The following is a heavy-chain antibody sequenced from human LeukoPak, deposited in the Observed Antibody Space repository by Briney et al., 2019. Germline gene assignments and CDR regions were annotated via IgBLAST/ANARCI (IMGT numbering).Heavy chain of an antibody. CDR2: IYYTAST. D-gene: IGHD5-18*01. V-gene: IGHV4-59*07. CDR3: ARDGYIYGTDY. CDR1: GDSISRYY. J-gene: IGHJ4*02. Sequence: SDTLSLICTVSGDSISRYYLRWIRQPPPKGLDGVGYIYYTASTNYSPSLTSRVTISVDTSKSQFSLKLSSVTAADTAVYYCARDGYIYGTDYWGQGTLVTVSS.